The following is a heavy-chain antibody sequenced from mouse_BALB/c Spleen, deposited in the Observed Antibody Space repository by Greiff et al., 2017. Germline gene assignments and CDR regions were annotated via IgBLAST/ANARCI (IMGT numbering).Heavy chain of an antibody. J-gene: IGHJ4*01. CDR1: GFSLTSYG. V-gene: IGHV2-6-2*01. D-gene: IGHD2-14*01. CDR2: IWSDGST. CDR3: AREDYRYTYAMDY. Sequence: VQLKESGPDLVAPSQSLSITCTVSGFSLTSYGVHWVRQPPGKGLEWLVVIWSDGSTTYNSALKSRLSISKDNSKSQVFLKMNSLQTDDTAMYYCAREDYRYTYAMDYWGQGTSVTVSS.